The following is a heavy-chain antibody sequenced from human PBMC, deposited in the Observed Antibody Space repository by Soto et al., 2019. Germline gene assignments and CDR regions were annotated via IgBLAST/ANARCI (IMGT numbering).Heavy chain of an antibody. D-gene: IGHD2-21*02. CDR3: ARDKVVTAPYDYYGMDV. V-gene: IGHV1-18*01. J-gene: IGHJ6*02. Sequence: QVQLVQSGAEVKKPGASVKVSCKASGYTFTSYGISWSRQAPGQGLEWMGWISAYSGNTNYAQKLQGRVPMTTDTSTSTAYMELSRLRSDDTAVYYCARDKVVTAPYDYYGMDVWGQGTTVTVSS. CDR2: ISAYSGNT. CDR1: GYTFTSYG.